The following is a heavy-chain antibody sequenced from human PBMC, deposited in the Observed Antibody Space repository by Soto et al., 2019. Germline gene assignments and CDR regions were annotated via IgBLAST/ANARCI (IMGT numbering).Heavy chain of an antibody. Sequence: ASVKVSCKASGGTFSSYTISWVRQAPGQGLEWMGRIIPILGIANYAQKFQGRVTITADKSTSTAYMELSSLRSEDTAVYYCARAGTHCTNGVCYTNWFDPWGQGTLVTVS. CDR3: ARAGTHCTNGVCYTNWFDP. J-gene: IGHJ5*02. CDR2: IIPILGIA. V-gene: IGHV1-69*02. D-gene: IGHD2-8*01. CDR1: GGTFSSYT.